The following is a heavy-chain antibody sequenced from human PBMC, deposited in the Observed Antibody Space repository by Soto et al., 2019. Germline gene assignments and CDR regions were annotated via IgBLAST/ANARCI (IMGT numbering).Heavy chain of an antibody. J-gene: IGHJ3*01. Sequence: GGSLRLSCAASGFTFSSYGMHWVRQAPGKGLEWVAVIWYDGSNKYYADSVKGRFTISRDNSKNTLYLQMNSLRAEDTAVYYCARFGYCSGGRCYADAFAFRGQGSMVTVSS. CDR1: GFTFSSYG. CDR2: IWYDGSNK. D-gene: IGHD2-15*01. V-gene: IGHV3-33*01. CDR3: ARFGYCSGGRCYADAFAF.